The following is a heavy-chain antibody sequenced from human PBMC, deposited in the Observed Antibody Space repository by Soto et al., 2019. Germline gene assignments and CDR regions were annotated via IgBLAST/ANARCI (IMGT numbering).Heavy chain of an antibody. CDR2: ISGSGGST. CDR3: AKVCWYSHLFDY. CDR1: GFTFSSYA. J-gene: IGHJ4*02. Sequence: GGSLGLSCAASGFTFSSYAMSWVRQAPGKGLEWVSAISGSGGSTYYADSVKGRFTISRDNSKNTLYLQMNSLRAEDTAVYYCAKVCWYSHLFDYWGQGTLVTVS. D-gene: IGHD6-13*01. V-gene: IGHV3-23*01.